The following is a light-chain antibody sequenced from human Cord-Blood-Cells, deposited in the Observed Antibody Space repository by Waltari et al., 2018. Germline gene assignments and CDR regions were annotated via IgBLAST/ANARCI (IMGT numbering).Light chain of an antibody. CDR2: EVS. CDR1: TSDVGGYNY. J-gene: IGLJ3*02. CDR3: SSYTSSSTLNWV. Sequence: QSALTQPASVSGSPGHSITISCTATTSDVGGYNYVSWSQQHPGKAPKLMIYEVSNRPSGVSNRFSGSKSGNTASLTISGLQAEDEADYYCSSYTSSSTLNWVFGGGTKLTVL. V-gene: IGLV2-14*01.